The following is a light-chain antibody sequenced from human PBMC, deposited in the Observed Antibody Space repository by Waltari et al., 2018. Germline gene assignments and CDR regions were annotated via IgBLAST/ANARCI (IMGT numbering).Light chain of an antibody. V-gene: IGLV1-40*01. J-gene: IGLJ2*01. CDR1: SFNIGAGYA. CDR3: QSYDSNRRGLV. CDR2: GNT. Sequence: QSVLTQPPSVSGAPGQRVTISCTGTSFNIGAGYALHWYQQLPGAAPKLLIYGNTNGPCGAPDRVAGSKSGTSASLAITGLQAEDEADYYCQSYDSNRRGLVFGGGTKLTVL.